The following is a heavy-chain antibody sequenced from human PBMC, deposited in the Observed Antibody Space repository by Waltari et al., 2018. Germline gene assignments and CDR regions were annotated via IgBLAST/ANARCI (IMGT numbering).Heavy chain of an antibody. CDR2: IIPIFGTA. D-gene: IGHD3-10*01. J-gene: IGHJ1*01. V-gene: IGHV1-69*01. Sequence: QAQLVQSGAEVKKPGSSVKVSCKASGGTFSSCAISWVRQAPGQGLEWMGGIIPIFGTANYAQKFQGRVTITADESTSTAYMELSSLRSEDTAVYYCARGRIGITSSHLPGNFQHWGQGTLVTVSS. CDR1: GGTFSSCA. CDR3: ARGRIGITSSHLPGNFQH.